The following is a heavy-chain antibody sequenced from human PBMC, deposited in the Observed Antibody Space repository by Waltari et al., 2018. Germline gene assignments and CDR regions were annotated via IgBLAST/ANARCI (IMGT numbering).Heavy chain of an antibody. Sequence: QIQLVQSGAEVKKHGASVRVSCKASGYIFTTNTITWVRQAPGQGLEWMGWISAYNGKTNYAQRLQGRVTLTTDTSTSTAYMELRSLKSDDTAVYYCARRTSATGFDPWGQGTLVTVSS. V-gene: IGHV1-18*04. CDR1: GYIFTTNT. J-gene: IGHJ5*02. D-gene: IGHD2-15*01. CDR2: ISAYNGKT. CDR3: ARRTSATGFDP.